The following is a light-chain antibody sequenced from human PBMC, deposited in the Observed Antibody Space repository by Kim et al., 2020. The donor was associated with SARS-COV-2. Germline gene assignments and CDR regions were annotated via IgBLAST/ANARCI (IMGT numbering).Light chain of an antibody. V-gene: IGLV3-21*04. CDR2: YDS. CDR3: QVWDSSSDHRV. CDR1: NIGSKS. Sequence: PGNTARITCGGNNIGSKSVPWYQQKPGQAPVLVIYYDSDRPSGIPERFSGSNSGNTATLTISRVEAGDEADYYCQVWDSSSDHRVFGGGTQLTVL. J-gene: IGLJ3*02.